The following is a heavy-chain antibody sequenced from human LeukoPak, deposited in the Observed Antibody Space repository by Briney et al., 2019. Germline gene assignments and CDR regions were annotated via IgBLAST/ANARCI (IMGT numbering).Heavy chain of an antibody. Sequence: PGGSLRLSCTASGFTFSSYAMNWVRQAPGKGLEWVSYISSSGTPIHYADSVKGRFTISRDNAKNSLFLQMNSLRAEDTAVYYCAREKTACGGDCYDSWGQGTLVTVSS. J-gene: IGHJ4*02. CDR1: GFTFSSYA. V-gene: IGHV3-48*03. CDR2: ISSSGTPI. CDR3: AREKTACGGDCYDS. D-gene: IGHD2-21*01.